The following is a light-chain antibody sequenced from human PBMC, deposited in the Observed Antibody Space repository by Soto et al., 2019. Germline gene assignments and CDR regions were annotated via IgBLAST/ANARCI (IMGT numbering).Light chain of an antibody. CDR2: GAS. J-gene: IGKJ1*01. CDR1: QNINNY. Sequence: DIQMTQSPSSLSASVGDSVTITCRASQNINNYINWYQHKPGKAPKLLIYGASNLERGVPSRFSGSGSGTEFTLTISSLQPDDFATYYCQQYNSYSEAFGQGTKVDIK. V-gene: IGKV1-5*01. CDR3: QQYNSYSEA.